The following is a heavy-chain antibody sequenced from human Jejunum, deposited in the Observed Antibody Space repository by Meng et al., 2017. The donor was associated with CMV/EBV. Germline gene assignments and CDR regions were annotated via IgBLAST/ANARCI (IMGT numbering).Heavy chain of an antibody. CDR3: ARVGYELGFDP. CDR2: IYYSGST. Sequence: TVAGGSISSSSYSWGWIRQPPGKGLEWIGSIYYSGSTYYTPSLQSRVTISVDTSKNQFSLKLSSVTAADTAVYYCARVGYELGFDPWGQGTLVTVSS. V-gene: IGHV4-39*07. D-gene: IGHD1-1*01. CDR1: GGSISSSSYS. J-gene: IGHJ5*02.